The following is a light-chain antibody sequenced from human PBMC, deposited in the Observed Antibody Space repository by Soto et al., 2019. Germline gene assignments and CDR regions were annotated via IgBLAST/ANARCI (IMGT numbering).Light chain of an antibody. CDR2: GAS. Sequence: EIVLTQSPGTLSLSPGERATLSCRASQSVSSSYLAWYQQKPGQAPRLLIYGASSRATGIPDRFSGSGSGTDFTLTISRLEAEDFEVYYCQQYRTFGEGTKVEI. CDR3: QQYRT. V-gene: IGKV3-20*01. J-gene: IGKJ4*01. CDR1: QSVSSSY.